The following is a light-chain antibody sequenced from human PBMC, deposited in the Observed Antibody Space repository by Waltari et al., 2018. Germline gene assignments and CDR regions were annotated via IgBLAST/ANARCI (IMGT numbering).Light chain of an antibody. CDR1: QDITNY. Sequence: DTQMTQSPSSLSASVGDRVTVTCQASQDITNYLSWYQQKPGQAPILLIFDASTLKTGVPSRFSGSGSGTHFTFTISSLQPEDIATYYCQQYETLPLTFGGGTKVEIK. CDR3: QQYETLPLT. V-gene: IGKV1-33*01. CDR2: DAS. J-gene: IGKJ4*01.